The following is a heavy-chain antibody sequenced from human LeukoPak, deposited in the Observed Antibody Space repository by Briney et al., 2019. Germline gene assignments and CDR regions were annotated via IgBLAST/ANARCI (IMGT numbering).Heavy chain of an antibody. J-gene: IGHJ4*02. CDR3: ARGYCSGGSCYQFDY. D-gene: IGHD2-15*01. Sequence: GGSLRLSCAASGFTFSSYGMHWVRQAPGKGLEWVAVIWYDGSNKYYADSVKGRFTISRGNSKNTLYLQMNSLRAEDTAVYYCARGYCSGGSCYQFDYWGQGTLVTVSS. V-gene: IGHV3-33*01. CDR2: IWYDGSNK. CDR1: GFTFSSYG.